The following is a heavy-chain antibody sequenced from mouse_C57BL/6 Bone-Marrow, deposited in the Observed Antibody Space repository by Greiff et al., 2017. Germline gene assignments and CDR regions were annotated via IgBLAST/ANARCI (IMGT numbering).Heavy chain of an antibody. CDR2: IDPSDSYT. V-gene: IGHV1-69*01. CDR3: ARTARYAMDY. CDR1: GYTFTSYW. D-gene: IGHD3-2*01. Sequence: QVQLQQPGAELVMPGASVKLSCKASGYTFTSYWMHWVKQRPGQGLEWIGEIDPSDSYTNYNQKVKGKSTLTVDKSSSTAYMQRSSLTSEDSAVYYCARTARYAMDYWGQGTSVTVSS. J-gene: IGHJ4*01.